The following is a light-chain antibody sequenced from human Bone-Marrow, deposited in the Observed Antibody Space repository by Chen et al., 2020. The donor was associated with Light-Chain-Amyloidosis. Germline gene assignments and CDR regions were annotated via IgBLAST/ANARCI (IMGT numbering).Light chain of an antibody. Sequence: SYVLTQPSSVPGATGQTATIACGGNNIGSTSVHWYQQTPGQAPLLVVYDDSDRPSGIPERLSGSNSGNTATLTISRVEAGDEADYYCQVWDRSSDRPVFGGGTKLTVL. CDR1: NIGSTS. V-gene: IGLV3-21*02. CDR3: QVWDRSSDRPV. CDR2: DDS. J-gene: IGLJ3*02.